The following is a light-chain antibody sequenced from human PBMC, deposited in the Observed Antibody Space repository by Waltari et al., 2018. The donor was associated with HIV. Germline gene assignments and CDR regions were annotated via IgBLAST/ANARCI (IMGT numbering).Light chain of an antibody. CDR3: YSATDDIQV. CDR1: LLARKY. J-gene: IGLJ2*01. V-gene: IGLV3-27*01. CDR2: KDD. Sequence: SYELTQPSSVSVSPGQTARITCSGDLLARKYLRCFQHKPGQAPLLIIYKDDVRPEGIPERFSGSSSGTTVTLTITGAQADDEADYYCYSATDDIQVFGGGTRLSVL.